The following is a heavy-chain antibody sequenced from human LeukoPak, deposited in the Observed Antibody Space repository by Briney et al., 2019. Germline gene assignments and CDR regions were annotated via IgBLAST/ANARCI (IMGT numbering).Heavy chain of an antibody. D-gene: IGHD2-2*01. Sequence: ASVKVSCKASGGTFSSYAISWVRQAPGQGLEWMGGIIPIIGTANYAQKFQGRVTITADESTSTAYMELSSLRSEDTAVYYCARVVPAAISNWFDPWGQGTLVTVSS. J-gene: IGHJ5*02. V-gene: IGHV1-69*13. CDR2: IIPIIGTA. CDR1: GGTFSSYA. CDR3: ARVVPAAISNWFDP.